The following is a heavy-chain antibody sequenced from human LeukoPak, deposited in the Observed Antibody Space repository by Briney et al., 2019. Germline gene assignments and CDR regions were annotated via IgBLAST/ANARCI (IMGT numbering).Heavy chain of an antibody. Sequence: ASVKVSCKASGYTFTNFDISWVRQAAGQRLEWMGWMNPNSGNTGYAQKFKGRVTMTGNTSINTAYMELSSLRSEDTAVYYCARELRDSSGREYFKEWGQGTLVTVSS. D-gene: IGHD3-22*01. J-gene: IGHJ1*01. CDR1: GYTFTNFD. CDR2: MNPNSGNT. CDR3: ARELRDSSGREYFKE. V-gene: IGHV1-8*01.